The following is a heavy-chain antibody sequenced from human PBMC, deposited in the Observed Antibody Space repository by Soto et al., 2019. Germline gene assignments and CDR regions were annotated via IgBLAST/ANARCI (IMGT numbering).Heavy chain of an antibody. V-gene: IGHV4-59*01. CDR3: ARGYVDTAMGPWSCIGGHDAFDI. D-gene: IGHD5-18*01. J-gene: IGHJ3*02. CDR2: IYYSGST. CDR1: GGSFSGYY. Sequence: SETLSLTCAVYGGSFSGYYWSWIRQPPGKGLEWNGYIYYSGSTNYNPSLKSRVTISVDTSKNQFSLKLSSVTAADTAVYYCARGYVDTAMGPWSCIGGHDAFDIWGQGTMVTVSS.